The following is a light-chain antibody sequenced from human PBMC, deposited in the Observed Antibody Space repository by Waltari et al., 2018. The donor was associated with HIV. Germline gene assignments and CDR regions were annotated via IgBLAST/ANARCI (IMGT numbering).Light chain of an antibody. V-gene: IGLV2-23*02. J-gene: IGLJ2*01. CDR1: SSDVETYKL. CDR2: EVS. Sequence: QSALTQPASLSGSPGQPITIPSTRTSSDVETYKLVSWYQQHPGKAPKLMIYEVSKRPSGVSDRFSGSKSGDTASLTISGLQAEDEADYYCCSYVSNVIFGGGTKLTVL. CDR3: CSYVSNVI.